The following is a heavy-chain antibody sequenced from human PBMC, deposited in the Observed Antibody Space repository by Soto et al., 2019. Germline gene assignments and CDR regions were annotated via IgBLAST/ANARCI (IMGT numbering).Heavy chain of an antibody. CDR2: IYSSGNVHTSVST. J-gene: IGHJ4*02. CDR3: ARRIHCSGGSCYGNYFDS. V-gene: IGHV4-59*08. D-gene: IGHD2-15*01. CDR1: GGSIRSFY. Sequence: SETLSLTCTVSGGSIRSFYWSWIRQPPGKGLEWIGYIYSSGNVHTSVSTSYNPSLKSRVTISVDTPKNQFSLKLTSVTAADTAVYYCARRIHCSGGSCYGNYFDSWGQGTLVTVS.